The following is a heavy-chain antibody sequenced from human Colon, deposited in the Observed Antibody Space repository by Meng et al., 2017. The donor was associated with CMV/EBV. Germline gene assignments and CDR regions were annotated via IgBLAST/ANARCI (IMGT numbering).Heavy chain of an antibody. CDR3: ATISGGDFDF. Sequence: QVQWVQSGAAVKTPGASLKVSCKTSGSTFTGYFMFWVRQAPGQGLEWMGSLNPNSGDTNSAQKFHGRLTMTRDTSIHTAYMELGSLRSDDTAVYYCATISGGDFDFWGQGTLVTVSS. J-gene: IGHJ4*02. CDR2: LNPNSGDT. CDR1: GSTFTGYF. V-gene: IGHV1-2*02. D-gene: IGHD3-10*01.